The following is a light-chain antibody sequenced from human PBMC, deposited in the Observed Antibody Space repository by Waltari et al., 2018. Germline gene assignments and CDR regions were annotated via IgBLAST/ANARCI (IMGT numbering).Light chain of an antibody. CDR2: CNN. J-gene: IGLJ2*01. CDR1: SSNIGAGSD. V-gene: IGLV1-40*01. CDR3: QSSDTSLSGWI. Sequence: QSVLTQPPSVSGAPGQRVTISCTGSSSNIGAGSDVHWYQQLPGAAPNLLIFCNNNRPSGVPDRFSGSKSGTSASLAIAGLQVEDEATYFCQSSDTSLSGWIFGGGTKLIVL.